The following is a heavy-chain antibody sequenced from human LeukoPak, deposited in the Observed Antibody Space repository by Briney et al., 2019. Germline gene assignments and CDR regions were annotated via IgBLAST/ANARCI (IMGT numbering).Heavy chain of an antibody. CDR3: ARSAHSGSYSPFDY. D-gene: IGHD1-26*01. Sequence: SETLSLTCTVSGYSISSGYYWGWIRQPPGKGLEWIGYIYYSGSTNYNPSLKSRVTISVDTSKNQFSLKLSSVTAADTAVYYCARSAHSGSYSPFDYWGQGTLVTVSS. CDR2: IYYSGST. CDR1: GYSISSGYY. J-gene: IGHJ4*02. V-gene: IGHV4-38-2*02.